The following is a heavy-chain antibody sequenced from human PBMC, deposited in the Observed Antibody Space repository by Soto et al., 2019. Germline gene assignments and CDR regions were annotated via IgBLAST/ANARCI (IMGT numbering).Heavy chain of an antibody. V-gene: IGHV3-48*02. D-gene: IGHD1-26*01. J-gene: IGHJ4*02. Sequence: PGGSLRLFCEASGFPFSKYSMNWVRQAPGKGLEWVSYISSNSITIYDADSVRGRFTISRDNAKNSLYLQMNSLGDEDTAMYYCAREDILGTRSFDYWGQGTLVTVSS. CDR3: AREDILGTRSFDY. CDR2: ISSNSITI. CDR1: GFPFSKYS.